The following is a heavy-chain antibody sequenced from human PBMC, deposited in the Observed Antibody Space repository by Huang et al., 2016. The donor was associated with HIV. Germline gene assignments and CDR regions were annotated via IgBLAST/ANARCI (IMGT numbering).Heavy chain of an antibody. CDR1: RFLLRSYT. CDR2: IISSGSSI. J-gene: IGHJ4*02. CDR3: ATIGWTSCLDGYFFDY. V-gene: IGHV3-21*02. Sequence: EVQLVQPGGGLVKPGASLLLSCAASRFLLRSYTLTWVRQTPSKGLEWVIRIISSGSSIYCRALVRGKGRLTVSRDNAKNSLYLQIISLSAEDTAVYYCATIGWTSCLDGYFFDYWGQGALVIVSS. D-gene: IGHD3-16*01.